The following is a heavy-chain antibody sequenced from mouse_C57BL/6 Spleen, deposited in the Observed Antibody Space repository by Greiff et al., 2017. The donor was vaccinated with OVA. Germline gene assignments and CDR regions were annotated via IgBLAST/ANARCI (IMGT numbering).Heavy chain of an antibody. CDR1: GFTFSDAW. D-gene: IGHD3-2*02. CDR2: IRNKANNHAT. CDR3: TRQLRLRYYFDY. Sequence: EVKVEESGGGLVQPGGSMKLSCAASGFTFSDAWMDWVRQSPEKGLEWVAEIRNKANNHATYYAESVKGRFTISRDDSKSSVYLQMNSLRAEDTGIDYCTRQLRLRYYFDYWGQGTTLTVSS. V-gene: IGHV6-6*01. J-gene: IGHJ2*01.